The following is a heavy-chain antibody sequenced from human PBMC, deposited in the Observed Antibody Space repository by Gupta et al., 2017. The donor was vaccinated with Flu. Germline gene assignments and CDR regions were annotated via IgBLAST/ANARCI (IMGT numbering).Heavy chain of an antibody. CDR3: ARIFGSGDSFDY. D-gene: IGHD2-21*01. CDR1: GFTFSIYW. V-gene: IGHV3-7*01. J-gene: IGHJ4*02. CDR2: IKQDGSDK. Sequence: EVQLVESGGGLVQPGESLRLSCAASGFTFSIYWMSWVRQAPGKGLEWVANIKQDGSDKYYVDSVRGRFTISRDNAKNSLYLQMNSLRAEDTAVYYCARIFGSGDSFDYWGQGTLVTVSS.